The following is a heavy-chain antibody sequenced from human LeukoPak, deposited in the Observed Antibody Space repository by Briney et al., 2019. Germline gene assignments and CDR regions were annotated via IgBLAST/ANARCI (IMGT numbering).Heavy chain of an antibody. J-gene: IGHJ5*02. CDR2: ISAYNGNT. Sequence: ASVKVSRKASGYTFTSYGISWVRQAPGQGLEWMGWISAYNGNTNYAQKLQGRVTMTTDTSTSTAYMELRSPRSDDTAVYYCARLRDSSGYGWFDPWGQGTLVTVSS. D-gene: IGHD3-22*01. CDR1: GYTFTSYG. CDR3: ARLRDSSGYGWFDP. V-gene: IGHV1-18*01.